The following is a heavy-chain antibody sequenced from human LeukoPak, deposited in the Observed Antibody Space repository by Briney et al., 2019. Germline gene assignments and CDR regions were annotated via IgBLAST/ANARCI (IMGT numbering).Heavy chain of an antibody. CDR1: GFAFHEHG. J-gene: IGHJ4*02. CDR3: ARAPITSPFYFDY. D-gene: IGHD2-2*01. Sequence: GGSLRLSCTASGFAFHEHGMSWVRQVPGKGLEWVSGINWGGGSTGYADPLRGRFTISRDNAKNSLYLQMDSLRAEDTALYYCARAPITSPFYFDYWGQGTLVTVSS. CDR2: INWGGGST. V-gene: IGHV3-20*04.